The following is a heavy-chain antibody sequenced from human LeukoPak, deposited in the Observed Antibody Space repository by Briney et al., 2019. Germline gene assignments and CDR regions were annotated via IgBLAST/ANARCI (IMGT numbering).Heavy chain of an antibody. V-gene: IGHV4-59*01. CDR1: GGSISSYY. J-gene: IGHJ6*03. CDR2: IYYSGST. CDR3: ARAPTNYYYYYMDV. Sequence: SETLSLTCTVSGGSISSYYWSWIRQPPGKGLEWIGYIYYSGSTNYNPSLKSRVTISVDTSKNQFSLKLSSVTAADTAVYYCARAPTNYYYYYMDVWGKGTTVAVSS.